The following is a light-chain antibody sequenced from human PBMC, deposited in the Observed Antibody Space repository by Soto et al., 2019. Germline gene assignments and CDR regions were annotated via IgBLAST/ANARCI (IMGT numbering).Light chain of an antibody. CDR3: QQRSNWPPGLT. J-gene: IGKJ4*01. CDR2: DAI. Sequence: EVVLTQSPATLSLSPGERATLSCRASQSVSSYLAWYQQKPGQAPRLLIYDAINRATGIPARFSGSGSGTDFTLTINSLEPEDFAVYYCQQRSNWPPGLTFGGGTKVEIK. V-gene: IGKV3-11*01. CDR1: QSVSSY.